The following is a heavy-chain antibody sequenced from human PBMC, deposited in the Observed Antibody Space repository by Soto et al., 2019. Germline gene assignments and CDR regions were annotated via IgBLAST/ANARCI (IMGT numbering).Heavy chain of an antibody. V-gene: IGHV4-59*01. D-gene: IGHD6-19*01. J-gene: IGHJ4*02. CDR2: IYYSGST. Sequence: QVQLQESGPGLVKPSETLSLTCTVSGGSISSYYWSWIRQPPGKGLEWIGYIYYSGSTNYNPSLKSRVQISVDTSKNQFSLKLSSVTAADTAVYYCARVRWTVAGPGHFDYWGQGTLVTVSS. CDR3: ARVRWTVAGPGHFDY. CDR1: GGSISSYY.